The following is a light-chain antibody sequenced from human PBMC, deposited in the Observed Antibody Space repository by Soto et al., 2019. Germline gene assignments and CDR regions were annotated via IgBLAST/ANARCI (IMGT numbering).Light chain of an antibody. CDR2: DAS. V-gene: IGKV1-5*01. CDR3: QQRET. Sequence: DIQMTQSPSSLSASVGDRVTITCRASQSISNWLAWYQQKPGKAPKLLIYDASTLESGVPSRFSGGGFGTDFTLTISSLEPEDFAVYYCQQRETFGQGTKLEIK. J-gene: IGKJ2*01. CDR1: QSISNW.